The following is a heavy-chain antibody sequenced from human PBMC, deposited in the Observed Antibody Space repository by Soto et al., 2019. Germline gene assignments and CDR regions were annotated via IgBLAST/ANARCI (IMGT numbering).Heavy chain of an antibody. CDR3: ARGRNYDFWSGYTSLYYYYGMDV. CDR2: IYYSGST. CDR1: GGSISSGGYY. D-gene: IGHD3-3*01. J-gene: IGHJ6*02. V-gene: IGHV4-31*03. Sequence: ASETPSLTCTVSGGSISSGGYYWSWIRQHPGKGLEWIGYIYYSGSTYYNPSLKSRVTISVDTSKNQFSLKLSSVTAADTAVYYCARGRNYDFWSGYTSLYYYYGMDVWGQGTTVTVS.